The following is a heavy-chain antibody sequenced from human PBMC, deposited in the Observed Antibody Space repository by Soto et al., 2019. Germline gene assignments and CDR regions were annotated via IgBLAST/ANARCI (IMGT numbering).Heavy chain of an antibody. V-gene: IGHV4-31*03. J-gene: IGHJ4*02. CDR1: GGSVSSGGFY. CDR3: ARDHNRLGYLDY. CDR2: IYYSGST. Sequence: SETLSLTCTVSGGSVSSGGFYWSWIRQLPGKGLEWLGHIYYSGSTYFNPSLKSRLTMSLDTSNNQFSLELGSMTASDTAVYYCARDHNRLGYLDYWGQGTLVTVS.